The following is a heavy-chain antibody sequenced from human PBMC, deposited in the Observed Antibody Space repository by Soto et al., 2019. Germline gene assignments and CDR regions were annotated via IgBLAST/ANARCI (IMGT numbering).Heavy chain of an antibody. CDR2: ITYNGDT. V-gene: IGHV1-18*01. CDR3: ARAVVTSYGVFDY. CDR1: GYTFTNYG. Sequence: QVQLVQSGAEVKKPGASVKVSCKASGYTFTNYGISWVRQAPGQGLEWMGWITYNGDTNYPQKFQGRVTMTTDTSTSTAYMALRSLRSDDTAVYYCARAVVTSYGVFDYWGQGTLVTVSS. D-gene: IGHD3-22*01. J-gene: IGHJ4*02.